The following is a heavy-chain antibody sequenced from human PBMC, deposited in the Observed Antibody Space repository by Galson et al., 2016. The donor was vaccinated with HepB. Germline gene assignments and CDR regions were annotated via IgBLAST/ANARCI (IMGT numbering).Heavy chain of an antibody. Sequence: SVKVSCKASGYTFTSYGISWVRQAPGQGLEWMGWISGYNGNTNYVQNLQGRVTMTTDTSTSTAYMELKSLRSDDTAVYYCARGGAYYYDSSGYYNYWGQGTLVTVSS. CDR1: GYTFTSYG. J-gene: IGHJ4*02. D-gene: IGHD3-22*01. CDR3: ARGGAYYYDSSGYYNY. CDR2: ISGYNGNT. V-gene: IGHV1-18*01.